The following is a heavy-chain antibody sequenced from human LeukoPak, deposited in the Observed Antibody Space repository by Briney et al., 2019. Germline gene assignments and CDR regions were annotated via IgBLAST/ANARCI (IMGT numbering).Heavy chain of an antibody. CDR1: GDSVSSNSAA. CDR3: ARSLLESLGGPFDY. CDR2: TYYRSKWYN. D-gene: IGHD2/OR15-2a*01. Sequence: SQTLSLTCAISGDSVSSNSAAWNWLRQSPSRGLEWLGRTYYRSKWYNDYAVSVKSRITINPDTSKNQFSLQLNSVTPEDTAVYYCARSLLESLGGPFDYWGRGTLVTVSS. J-gene: IGHJ4*02. V-gene: IGHV6-1*01.